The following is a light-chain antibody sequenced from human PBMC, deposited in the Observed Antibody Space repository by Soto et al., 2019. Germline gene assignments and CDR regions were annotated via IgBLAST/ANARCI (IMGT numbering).Light chain of an antibody. CDR2: DAS. V-gene: IGKV3-11*01. CDR3: QQRSDWPT. CDR1: QSVSRY. J-gene: IGKJ4*01. Sequence: EIVLTQSPGTLSLSPGERATLSCRASQSVSRYLAWYQQKGGQAPRLLIYDASNRATGIPARFSGSGSGTDFTLTISSLEPEDFAIYYCQQRSDWPTFGGGTKVDIK.